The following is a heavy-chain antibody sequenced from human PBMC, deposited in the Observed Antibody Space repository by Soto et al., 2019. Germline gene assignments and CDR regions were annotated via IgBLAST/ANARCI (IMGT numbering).Heavy chain of an antibody. Sequence: ASVKVSCKASNYTFSSFGISWMRHAPGQGLEWMGWINPYSGDTNYAQNLQGRVNMTTDYSTGTAYMELRSLRSDDTAIYYCARDPFYSGSNLQVGFFDSWGQGTLVTVSS. D-gene: IGHD1-26*01. V-gene: IGHV1-18*01. J-gene: IGHJ4*02. CDR1: NYTFSSFG. CDR2: INPYSGDT. CDR3: ARDPFYSGSNLQVGFFDS.